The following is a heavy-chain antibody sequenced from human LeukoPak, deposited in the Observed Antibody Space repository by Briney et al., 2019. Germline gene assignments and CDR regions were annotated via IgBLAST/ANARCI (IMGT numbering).Heavy chain of an antibody. CDR3: ARVTPAAGTGGDY. J-gene: IGHJ4*02. Sequence: GGSLSLSCAASGLTFSSYEMNWVRHATRKGLEWASYISSSSSIIYYADSVKGRFTISRDNAKNSLYLKMNSVRAEDTAVYYCARVTPAAGTGGDYWGQGTLVTVSS. CDR1: GLTFSSYE. V-gene: IGHV3-48*01. D-gene: IGHD6-13*01. CDR2: ISSSSSII.